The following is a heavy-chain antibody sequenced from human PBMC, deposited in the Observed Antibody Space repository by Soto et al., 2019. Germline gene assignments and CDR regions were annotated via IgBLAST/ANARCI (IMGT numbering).Heavy chain of an antibody. CDR1: GFTFSSYS. J-gene: IGHJ6*02. CDR3: KRTINFGLPGNRMDF. V-gene: IGHV3-21*01. D-gene: IGHD3-16*01. Sequence: PGGSLRLSCVASGFTFSSYSVNWVRQAPAMGLEWVSSISSANASIYYADSVKGRFTIPRDNAKNSLFLQISGLRAEDTAIYYCKRTINFGLPGNRMDFRGQGTTVTVSS. CDR2: ISSANASI.